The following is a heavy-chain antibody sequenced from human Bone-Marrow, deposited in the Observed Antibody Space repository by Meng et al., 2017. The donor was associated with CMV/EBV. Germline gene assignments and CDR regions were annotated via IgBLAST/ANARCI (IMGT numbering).Heavy chain of an antibody. CDR2: IIPILGIT. V-gene: IGHV1-69*04. J-gene: IGHJ4*02. Sequence: CKAAGGTFSDYVINWVRQAPGQGLEWMGKIIPILGITKHAQKFQGRVTVTADKSTSTAYMELSSLRSEDTAMYYCTTGPTDLSYFDHWGQGTLVTVSS. CDR1: GGTFSDYV. CDR3: TTGPTDLSYFDH. D-gene: IGHD5/OR15-5a*01.